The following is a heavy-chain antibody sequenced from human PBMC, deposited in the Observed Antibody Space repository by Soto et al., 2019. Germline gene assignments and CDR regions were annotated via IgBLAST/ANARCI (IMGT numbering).Heavy chain of an antibody. CDR1: GFTFSDYY. J-gene: IGHJ3*02. CDR2: ISSSGSTI. CDR3: AREGGRYSSSSDAFDI. V-gene: IGHV3-11*01. Sequence: GGSLRLSCAASGFTFSDYYMSWIRQAPGKGLEWVSYISSSGSTIYYADSVKGRFTISRDNAKNSLYLQMNSLRAEDTAVYYCAREGGRYSSSSDAFDIWGQGTMVTVSS. D-gene: IGHD6-6*01.